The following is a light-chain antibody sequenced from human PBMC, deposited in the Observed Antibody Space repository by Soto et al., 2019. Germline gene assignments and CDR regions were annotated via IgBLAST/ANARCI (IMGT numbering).Light chain of an antibody. V-gene: IGKV3-20*01. Sequence: VLLTQSPGTLSLSPGDRATLSCRASQSVSSNYLAWYQQKPGQPPRLLIYGASSRATGIPDRFSGSGSGTDFTLTISRLEPEDFAVYYCQQYSRLPRTFGQGTNVDIK. J-gene: IGKJ1*01. CDR3: QQYSRLPRT. CDR1: QSVSSNY. CDR2: GAS.